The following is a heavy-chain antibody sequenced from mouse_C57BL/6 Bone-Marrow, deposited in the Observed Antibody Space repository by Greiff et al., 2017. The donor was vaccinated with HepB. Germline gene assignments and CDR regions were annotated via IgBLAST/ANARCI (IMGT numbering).Heavy chain of an antibody. D-gene: IGHD2-3*01. CDR3: TSDGYSPWFAY. CDR1: GYTFTSYW. V-gene: IGHV1-5*01. J-gene: IGHJ3*01. Sequence: EVKVVESGTVLARPGASVKMSCKTSGYTFTSYWMHWVKQRPGQGLEWIGAIYPGNSDTSYNQKFKGKAKLTAVTSASTAYMELSSLTKEDSAVYYCTSDGYSPWFAYWGQGTLVTVSA. CDR2: IYPGNSDT.